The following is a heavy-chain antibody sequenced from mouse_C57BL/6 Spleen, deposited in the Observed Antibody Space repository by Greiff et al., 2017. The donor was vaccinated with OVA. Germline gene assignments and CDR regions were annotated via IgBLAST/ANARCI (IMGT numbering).Heavy chain of an antibody. CDR2: IYPGDGDT. J-gene: IGHJ1*03. CDR3: ARGGIYYYGSSYLWYFDV. CDR1: GYAFSSSW. D-gene: IGHD1-1*01. V-gene: IGHV1-82*01. Sequence: QVHVKQSGPELVKPGASVKISCKASGYAFSSSWMNWVKQRPGKGLEWIGRIYPGDGDTNYTGKFKGKATLTADKSSSTAYMQLSSLTSEDSAVYFCARGGIYYYGSSYLWYFDVWGTGTTVTVSS.